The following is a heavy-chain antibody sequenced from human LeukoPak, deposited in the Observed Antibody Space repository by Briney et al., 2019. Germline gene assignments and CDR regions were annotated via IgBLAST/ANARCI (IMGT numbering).Heavy chain of an antibody. CDR1: GFTFSNAW. J-gene: IGHJ3*01. V-gene: IGHV3-15*01. D-gene: IGHD3-10*01. Sequence: GGSLRLSCAASGFTFSNAWMSWVRQAPWKGLEWVGRIKSKTDGGRTDYAAPVKGRFTISRDDSKNTLYLQMNSLKTEDKAVYYCTTGISTLWGQGTMVTVSS. CDR2: IKSKTDGGRT. CDR3: TTGISTL.